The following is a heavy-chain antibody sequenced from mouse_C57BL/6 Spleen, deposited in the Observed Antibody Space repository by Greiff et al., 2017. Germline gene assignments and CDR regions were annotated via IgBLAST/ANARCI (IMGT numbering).Heavy chain of an antibody. J-gene: IGHJ2*01. CDR1: GYTFTSYW. Sequence: QVQLQQPGAELVKPGASVKLSCKASGYTFTSYWMHWVKQRPGQGLEWIGMIHPNSGSTNYNEKFKSKATLPVDKSSSTSYMQLSRLTSEDSSVYYCARGDYEPYWGKGTTRTVSS. CDR2: IHPNSGST. V-gene: IGHV1-64*01. D-gene: IGHD2-4*01. CDR3: ARGDYEPY.